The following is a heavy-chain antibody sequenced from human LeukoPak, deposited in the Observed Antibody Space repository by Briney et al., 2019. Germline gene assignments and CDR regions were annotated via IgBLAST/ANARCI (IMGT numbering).Heavy chain of an antibody. CDR3: ARDKVVSADNWFDP. J-gene: IGHJ5*02. Sequence: SETLSLTCTVSGGSISSYYWSWIRQPAEKGLEWIGRIYTSGSTNYNPSLKSRVTMSVDTSKNQFSLKLSSVTAADTAVYYCARDKVVSADNWFDPWGQGTLVTVSS. D-gene: IGHD3-22*01. CDR2: IYTSGST. CDR1: GGSISSYY. V-gene: IGHV4-4*07.